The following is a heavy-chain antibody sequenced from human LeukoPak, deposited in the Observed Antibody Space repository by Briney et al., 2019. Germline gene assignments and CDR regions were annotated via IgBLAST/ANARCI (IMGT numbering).Heavy chain of an antibody. Sequence: ASVKVSCKASGYTFSSFDINWVRQAPGQGLEWMGWMNPNSGNSGFAQKFQGRVIMTRNTSIATAYMEVTNLRFDDTAVYYCVDPDRWGQGTLVTVSS. CDR3: VDPDR. CDR1: GYTFSSFD. CDR2: MNPNSGNS. D-gene: IGHD3-22*01. V-gene: IGHV1-8*01. J-gene: IGHJ1*01.